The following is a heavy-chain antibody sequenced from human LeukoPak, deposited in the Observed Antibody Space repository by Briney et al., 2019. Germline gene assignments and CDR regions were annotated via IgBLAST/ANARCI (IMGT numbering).Heavy chain of an antibody. V-gene: IGHV4-34*01. Sequence: PSETLSLTCAVYGGSFSGYSWSWIRQPPGKGLEWIGSIYYSGSTYYNPSLKSRVTISVDTSKNQFSLKLSSVTAADMAVYYCARHLYGDYGYYYYGMDVWGQGTTVTVSS. CDR2: IYYSGST. CDR1: GGSFSGYS. J-gene: IGHJ6*02. D-gene: IGHD4-17*01. CDR3: ARHLYGDYGYYYYGMDV.